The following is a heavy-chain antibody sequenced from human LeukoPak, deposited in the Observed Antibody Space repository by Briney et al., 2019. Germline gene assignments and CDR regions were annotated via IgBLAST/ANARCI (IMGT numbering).Heavy chain of an antibody. D-gene: IGHD3-9*01. Sequence: HPGGSLRLSCEASGFTFSKYWMHWVRQTPGEGLVWVARIKEDGTYTSYADSVKGRFTISRDNARNTVFLQMNSLRAEDTAVYYCARDFDMGITPGDDFDFWGQGTLVTVSS. V-gene: IGHV3-74*01. CDR2: IKEDGTYT. J-gene: IGHJ4*02. CDR1: GFTFSKYW. CDR3: ARDFDMGITPGDDFDF.